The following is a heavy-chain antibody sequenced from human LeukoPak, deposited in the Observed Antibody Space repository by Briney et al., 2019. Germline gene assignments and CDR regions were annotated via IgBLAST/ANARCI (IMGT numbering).Heavy chain of an antibody. CDR1: GGTFSSYA. J-gene: IGHJ6*03. Sequence: ASVKVSCKASGGTFSSYAISWVRQAPGQGLEWMGRIIPILGIANYAQKFQGRVTITADKSTSTAYMELSSLRSEDTAVYYCARGGDSSSLVDYYYYYMDVWGKGTTVTVSS. CDR3: ARGGDSSSLVDYYYYYMDV. V-gene: IGHV1-69*04. D-gene: IGHD6-6*01. CDR2: IIPILGIA.